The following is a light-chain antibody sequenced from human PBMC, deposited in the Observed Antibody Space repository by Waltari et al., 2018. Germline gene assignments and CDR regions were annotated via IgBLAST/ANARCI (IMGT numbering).Light chain of an antibody. CDR3: YSSDSTGLRV. Sequence: YELTQPPSVSVSPEQTARITCSGHELPRKYAYWFQQKSGQAPRLVMYEDTKRPSGIPERFSGSSSGTVATLTISGAQVDDEADYYCYSSDSTGLRVFGGGTTVVVL. V-gene: IGLV3-10*01. CDR1: ELPRKY. CDR2: EDT. J-gene: IGLJ1*01.